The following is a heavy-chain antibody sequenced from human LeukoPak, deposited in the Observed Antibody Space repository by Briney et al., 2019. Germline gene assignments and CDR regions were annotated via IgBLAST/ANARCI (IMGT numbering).Heavy chain of an antibody. V-gene: IGHV4-39*01. D-gene: IGHD5-18*01. CDR1: GGSISSSSYY. J-gene: IGHJ5*02. CDR2: IYYSGST. Sequence: PSEPLSLTCTVSGGSISSSSYYWGWIRQPPGKGLEWIGSIYYSGSTYYNPSLKSRVTISVDTSKNQFSLKLSSVTAADTAVYYCARHEPGYSNPNWFDPWGQGTLVTVSS. CDR3: ARHEPGYSNPNWFDP.